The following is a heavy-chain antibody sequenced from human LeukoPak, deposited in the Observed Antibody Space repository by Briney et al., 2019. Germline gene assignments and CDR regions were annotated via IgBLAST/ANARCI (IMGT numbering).Heavy chain of an antibody. CDR3: ARDRSSSFIVGALDY. Sequence: SVKVSCKASGGTFSGYAISWVRQAPGQGLEWMGGIIPIFGTANYAQKFQGRVTITTDESTSTAYMELSSLRSEDTAVYYCARDRSSSFIVGALDYWGQGTLVTVSS. J-gene: IGHJ4*02. V-gene: IGHV1-69*05. CDR2: IIPIFGTA. D-gene: IGHD1-26*01. CDR1: GGTFSGYA.